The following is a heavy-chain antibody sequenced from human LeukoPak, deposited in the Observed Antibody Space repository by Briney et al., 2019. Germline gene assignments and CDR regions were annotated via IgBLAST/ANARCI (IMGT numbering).Heavy chain of an antibody. V-gene: IGHV3-21*01. Sequence: GGSLRLSCAASGFTFSSYNMNWVRQAPGEGLEWVSSISNSGSYIYYADSLKGRFTISRDNAKNSLYLQMNSLRAEDTAVYYCARDTVTHDAFDIWGQGTMVTVSS. CDR1: GFTFSSYN. J-gene: IGHJ3*02. CDR2: ISNSGSYI. CDR3: ARDTVTHDAFDI. D-gene: IGHD4-11*01.